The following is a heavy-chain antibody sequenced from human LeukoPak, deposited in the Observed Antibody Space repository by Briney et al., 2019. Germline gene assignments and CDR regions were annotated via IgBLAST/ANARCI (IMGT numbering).Heavy chain of an antibody. J-gene: IGHJ4*02. CDR2: INHSGST. D-gene: IGHD2-2*01. CDR1: GGSFSGYY. CDR3: ARGRTREFDY. V-gene: IGHV4-34*01. Sequence: SETLSLTCAVYGGSFSGYYWSWIRQPPGKGPEWIGEINHSGSTNYNPSLKSRVTISVDTSKNQFSLKLSSVTAADTAVYYCARGRTREFDYWGQGTLVTVSS.